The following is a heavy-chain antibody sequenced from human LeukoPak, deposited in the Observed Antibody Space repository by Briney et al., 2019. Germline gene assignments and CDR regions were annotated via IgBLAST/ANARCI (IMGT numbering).Heavy chain of an antibody. CDR3: ARGIDY. V-gene: IGHV3-53*01. J-gene: IGHJ4*02. Sequence: HPGGSLRLSCKASGFTFSSYAMNWVRQAPGKELEWVSVIYTGGGRYYADSVRGRFTISRDTSKNMVFLQMNSLRVEDTAVYYCARGIDYWGRGTLVTVSS. CDR2: IYTGGGR. CDR1: GFTFSSYA.